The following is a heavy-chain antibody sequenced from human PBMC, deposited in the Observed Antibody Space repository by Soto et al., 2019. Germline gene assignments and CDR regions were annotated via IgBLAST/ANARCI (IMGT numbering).Heavy chain of an antibody. D-gene: IGHD3-3*01. J-gene: IGHJ6*03. CDR2: IYPGDSDT. CDR3: ARLGAHYYYFWSGYYPSRRDYYYYMDV. V-gene: IGHV5-51*01. Sequence: GESLKISCKGSGYSFTSYWIGWVRQMPGKGLEWMGIIYPGDSDTRYSPSFQGQVTISADKSISTAYLQWSSLKASDTAMYYCARLGAHYYYFWSGYYPSRRDYYYYMDVWGKGTTVTVSS. CDR1: GYSFTSYW.